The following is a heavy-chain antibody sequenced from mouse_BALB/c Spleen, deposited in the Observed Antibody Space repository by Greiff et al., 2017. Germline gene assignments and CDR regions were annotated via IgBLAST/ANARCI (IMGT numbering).Heavy chain of an antibody. J-gene: IGHJ3*01. D-gene: IGHD2-4*01. CDR3: ARRGITTREFAY. CDR1: GFNIKDTY. CDR2: IDPANGNT. Sequence: EVQLQQSGAELVKPGASVKLSCTASGFNIKDTYMHWVKQRPEQGLEWIGRIDPANGNTKYDPKFQGKATITADTSSNTAYLQLSSLTSEDTAVYYCARRGITTREFAYWGQGTLVTVSA. V-gene: IGHV14-3*02.